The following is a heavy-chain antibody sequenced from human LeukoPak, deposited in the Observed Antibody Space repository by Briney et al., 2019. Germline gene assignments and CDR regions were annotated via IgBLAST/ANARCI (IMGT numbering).Heavy chain of an antibody. D-gene: IGHD3-22*01. CDR3: ARDSLDYYDSSGYYYELNWFDP. Sequence: SVKVSCKASGGTFSSYAISWVRQAPGQGLEWMGRIIPILGIANYARKFQGRVTITADKSTSTAYMELSSLRSEDTAVYYCARDSLDYYDSSGYYYELNWFDPWGQGTLVTVSS. J-gene: IGHJ5*02. CDR1: GGTFSSYA. CDR2: IIPILGIA. V-gene: IGHV1-69*04.